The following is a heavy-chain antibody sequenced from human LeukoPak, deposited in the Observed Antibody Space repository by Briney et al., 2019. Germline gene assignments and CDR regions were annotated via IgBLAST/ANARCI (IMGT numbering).Heavy chain of an antibody. D-gene: IGHD1-26*01. Sequence: SETLSLTCTASGGSISSYYWSWLRQPPGKGLEWIRYIYYSGSTNYNPSLKSRVTISVDTSKNQFSLKLSSVTAADTAVYYCARDVYSGSYEWFDPWGQGTLVTVSS. CDR3: ARDVYSGSYEWFDP. CDR1: GGSISSYY. J-gene: IGHJ5*02. CDR2: IYYSGST. V-gene: IGHV4-59*01.